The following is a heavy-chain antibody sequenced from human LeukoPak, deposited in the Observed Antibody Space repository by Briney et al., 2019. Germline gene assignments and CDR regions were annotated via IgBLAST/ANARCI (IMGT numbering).Heavy chain of an antibody. CDR1: GYTFTGYF. V-gene: IGHV1-2*02. Sequence: ASVRVSCKASGYTFTGYFIQWVRQAPGQGLEWMGWINPNSGGTNYAQKFQGRVTMTRDTSITTAYMELSSLRSDDTAVYYCAGGQGDYDFDYWGQGTLVTVSS. J-gene: IGHJ4*02. D-gene: IGHD4-17*01. CDR3: AGGQGDYDFDY. CDR2: INPNSGGT.